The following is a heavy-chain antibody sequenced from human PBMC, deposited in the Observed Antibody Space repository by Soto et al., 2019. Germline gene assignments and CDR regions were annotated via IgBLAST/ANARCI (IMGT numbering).Heavy chain of an antibody. CDR3: ARSSSSTQTRYNWFDP. J-gene: IGHJ5*02. CDR2: IIPILGIA. Sequence: ASVKVSCKASGGTFSSYTISWVRQAPGQGLEWMGRIIPILGIANYAQKFQGRVTITADKSTSTAYMELSSLRSEDTAVYYCARSSSSTQTRYNWFDPWAQGTLVTVSS. V-gene: IGHV1-69*02. CDR1: GGTFSSYT. D-gene: IGHD6-6*01.